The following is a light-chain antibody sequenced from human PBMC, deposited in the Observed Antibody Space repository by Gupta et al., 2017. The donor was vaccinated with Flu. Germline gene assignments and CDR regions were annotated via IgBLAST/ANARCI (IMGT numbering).Light chain of an antibody. Sequence: EIVMTQSPATLSVSPGERATLSCRASQSVSSNLAWYQQKPGQAPRLLISGASTRATGIPSRFSGSGSGTGFTLTISSLQSEDFAVYYCQQYNIWPLTFGGGTKVEIK. CDR3: QQYNIWPLT. CDR1: QSVSSN. J-gene: IGKJ4*01. CDR2: GAS. V-gene: IGKV3-15*01.